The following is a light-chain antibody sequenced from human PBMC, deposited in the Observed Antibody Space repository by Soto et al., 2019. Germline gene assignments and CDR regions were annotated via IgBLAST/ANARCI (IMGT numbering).Light chain of an antibody. V-gene: IGKV3-20*01. J-gene: IGKJ5*01. CDR3: LQYGGLPAIT. CDR1: QRVSSGY. CDR2: GAS. Sequence: DRAGLSCWSSQRVSSGYVAWYQQKPGQAPRLLIYGASSRATGIPDRFRASASGTDCTLTISRLEAEEFAGYFCLQYGGLPAITFGQGTLLEIK.